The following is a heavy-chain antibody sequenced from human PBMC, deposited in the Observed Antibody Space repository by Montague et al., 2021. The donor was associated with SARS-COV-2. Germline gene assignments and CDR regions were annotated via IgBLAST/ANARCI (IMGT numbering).Heavy chain of an antibody. V-gene: IGHV2-70*11. D-gene: IGHD1-20*01. J-gene: IGHJ4*02. CDR1: GFSLSTSGIC. CDR2: XDWXSYK. CDR3: ARMTPITGLDY. Sequence: PALVTPTQTFTLTCTFSGFSLSTSGICVSWIRQPPGKALEWLARXDWXSYKYYSTSLKTRLTISKDTSKNQVVLTMTNMDPVDTATYYCARMTPITGLDYWGQGTLVTVSS.